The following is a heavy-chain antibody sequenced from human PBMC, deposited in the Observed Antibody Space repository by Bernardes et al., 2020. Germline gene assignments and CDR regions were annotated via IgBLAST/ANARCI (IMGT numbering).Heavy chain of an antibody. D-gene: IGHD3-10*01. CDR1: GYNFTRYG. CDR3: ARRLLWFGGPYYYYYYMYV. CDR2: ISAYNGNT. J-gene: IGHJ6*03. V-gene: IGHV1-18*01. Sequence: ASVKVSCMASGYNFTRYGISWVRQAPGQGLEWMGWISAYNGNTNYAQKLQGRVTMTTDTSTSTAYMELRSLRSDDKAVYYCARRLLWFGGPYYYYYYMYVWGKWTSVTVSS.